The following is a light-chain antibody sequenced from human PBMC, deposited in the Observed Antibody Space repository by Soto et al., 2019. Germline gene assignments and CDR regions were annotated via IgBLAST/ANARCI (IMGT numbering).Light chain of an antibody. CDR1: SSYVGSYNG. CDR2: EGS. V-gene: IGLV2-18*02. J-gene: IGLJ1*01. Sequence: QSALTQPPSVSGSPGQSVTISCTGTSSYVGSYNGVSWYQQPPGTAPKLIIYEGSTRPSGVPDRFSGSKSGNTASLTITGLQAEDEADYYCNSYTISGTYVFGTGTKVTVL. CDR3: NSYTISGTYV.